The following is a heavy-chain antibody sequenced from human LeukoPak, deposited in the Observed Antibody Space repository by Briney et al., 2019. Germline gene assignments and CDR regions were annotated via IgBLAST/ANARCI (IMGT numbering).Heavy chain of an antibody. CDR2: ISGSGGST. V-gene: IGHV3-23*01. J-gene: IGHJ4*02. Sequence: GGSLRLSCAASGFTFSSYGMSWVRQAPGKGLEWVSAISGSGGSTYYADSVKGRFTISRDNSKNTLYLQMNSLRSDDTAVYYCARELGQLWLPRPNDYWGQGTLVTVSS. D-gene: IGHD5-18*01. CDR1: GFTFSSYG. CDR3: ARELGQLWLPRPNDY.